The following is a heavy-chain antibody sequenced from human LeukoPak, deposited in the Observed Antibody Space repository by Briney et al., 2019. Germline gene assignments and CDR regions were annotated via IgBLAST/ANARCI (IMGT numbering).Heavy chain of an antibody. D-gene: IGHD6-19*01. CDR3: ARDRVGIAVAGTVIRY. CDR1: GYTFTGYY. CDR2: INPNSGGT. Sequence: GASVKVSCKASGYTFTGYYMHWVRQAPEQGLEWMGWINPNSGGTNYAQKFQGRVTMTRDTSISTAYMELSRLRSDDTAVYYCARDRVGIAVAGTVIRYWGQGTLVTVSS. J-gene: IGHJ4*02. V-gene: IGHV1-2*02.